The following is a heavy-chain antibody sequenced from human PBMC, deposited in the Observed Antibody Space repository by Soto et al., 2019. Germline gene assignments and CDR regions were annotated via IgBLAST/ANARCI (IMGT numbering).Heavy chain of an antibody. CDR1: GFTFSSYA. Sequence: GGSLRLSFAASGFTFSSYAMSGVRQAPGKGLEWVSAISGSGGSTYYADSVKGRFTISRDNSKNTLYLQMNSLRAEDTAVYYCAKAHRSYYYDSSGYYYPFDYWGQGTLVTVS. CDR2: ISGSGGST. D-gene: IGHD3-22*01. J-gene: IGHJ4*02. V-gene: IGHV3-23*01. CDR3: AKAHRSYYYDSSGYYYPFDY.